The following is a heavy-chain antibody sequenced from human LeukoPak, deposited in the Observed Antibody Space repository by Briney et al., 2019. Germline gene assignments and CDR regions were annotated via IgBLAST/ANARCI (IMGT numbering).Heavy chain of an antibody. CDR1: GFTFSSYG. V-gene: IGHV3-30*03. CDR3: ARGLPGGFVGFSSSYYPLDH. J-gene: IGHJ4*02. D-gene: IGHD6-13*01. Sequence: GGSLRLSCAASGFTFSSYGMHWVRQAPGKGLEWVAVISYDGSNKYYADSVKGRFTISRDNSKNTLYLQMNSLRAEDTAVYYCARGLPGGFVGFSSSYYPLDHWGQGTLVTVSS. CDR2: ISYDGSNK.